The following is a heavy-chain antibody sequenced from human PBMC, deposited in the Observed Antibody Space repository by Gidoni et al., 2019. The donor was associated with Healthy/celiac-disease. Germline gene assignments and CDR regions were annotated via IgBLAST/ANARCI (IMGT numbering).Heavy chain of an antibody. Sequence: EVQLSESGGGLVQPGGSLRLSCAASGLTFSSYALSWVRQAPGKGLEWVSAISGSGGSTYYADSVKGRFTISRDNSKNTLYLQMNSLRAEDTAVYYCAKDPRRGYCSGGSCNWGQGTLVTVSS. J-gene: IGHJ4*02. D-gene: IGHD2-15*01. V-gene: IGHV3-23*01. CDR3: AKDPRRGYCSGGSCN. CDR2: ISGSGGST. CDR1: GLTFSSYA.